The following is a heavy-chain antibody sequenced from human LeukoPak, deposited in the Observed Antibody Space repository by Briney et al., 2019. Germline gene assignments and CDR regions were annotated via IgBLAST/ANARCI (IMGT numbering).Heavy chain of an antibody. CDR1: GGSFSGYY. D-gene: IGHD6-19*01. CDR2: INHSGST. Sequence: SETLSLTCAVYGGSFSGYYWSWIRQPPGKGLEWIGEINHSGSTNYNPSLKCRVTISVDTSKNQFSLKLSSVTAADTAVYYCARGGIAVAGLYYYYYYGMDVWGQGTTVTVSS. V-gene: IGHV4-34*01. CDR3: ARGGIAVAGLYYYYYYGMDV. J-gene: IGHJ6*02.